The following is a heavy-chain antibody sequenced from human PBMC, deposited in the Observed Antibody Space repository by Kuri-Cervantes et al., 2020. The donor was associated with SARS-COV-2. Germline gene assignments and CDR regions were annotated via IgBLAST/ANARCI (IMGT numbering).Heavy chain of an antibody. CDR1: GFTFGGHW. V-gene: IGHV3-74*01. D-gene: IGHD1-1*01. J-gene: IGHJ4*02. CDR3: VRDGDHWNFDY. Sequence: GGSLRLSCAASGFTFGGHWIHWVRQAPGKGLVWVSRINPDGSYTNNADSVKGRFTLSRDNAKNMLFLQMNNLRAEDTAVYYCVRDGDHWNFDYWGQGTLVTVSS. CDR2: INPDGSYT.